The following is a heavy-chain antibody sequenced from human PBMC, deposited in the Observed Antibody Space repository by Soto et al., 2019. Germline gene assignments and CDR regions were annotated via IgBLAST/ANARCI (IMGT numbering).Heavy chain of an antibody. D-gene: IGHD5-12*01. J-gene: IGHJ4*02. CDR1: GSTVSSTY. Sequence: LRLSCAASGSTVSSTYMSWVRQAPGKGLEWISIIYSGGSTFYADSVKGRFTISRDNSKNTLYLQMNSLRAEDTAVYYCARGVPITPGTFDYRGQGTLVTVSS. V-gene: IGHV3-53*01. CDR2: IYSGGST. CDR3: ARGVPITPGTFDY.